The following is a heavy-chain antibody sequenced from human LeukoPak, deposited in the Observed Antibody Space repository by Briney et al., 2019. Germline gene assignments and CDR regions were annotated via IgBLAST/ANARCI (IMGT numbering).Heavy chain of an antibody. V-gene: IGHV3-66*04. CDR2: IYSGGAT. CDR3: ARLHYDVLPGPFDY. Sequence: PGGSLRLSCAASGITINTNYMSWVRQAPGKGLEWVSIIYSGGATFYADSVKGRFTISRENSKNTLWLQMNSLRAEDTAVYYCARLHYDVLPGPFDYWGQGTLVTVSS. J-gene: IGHJ4*02. D-gene: IGHD3-9*01. CDR1: GITINTNY.